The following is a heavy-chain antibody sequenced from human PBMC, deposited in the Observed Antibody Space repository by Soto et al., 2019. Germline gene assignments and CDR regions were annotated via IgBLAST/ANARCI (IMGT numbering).Heavy chain of an antibody. V-gene: IGHV4-39*01. Sequence: SETLSLTCTVSGGSISSSSYYWGWIRQPPGKGLEWIGSIYYSGSTYYNPSLKSRVTISVVTSKIHFSLKLTSVTAADTAVYYCERQGDIVVVPAAMRDYWGQGTLVTVSS. CDR1: GGSISSSSYY. CDR3: ERQGDIVVVPAAMRDY. D-gene: IGHD2-2*01. CDR2: IYYSGST. J-gene: IGHJ4*02.